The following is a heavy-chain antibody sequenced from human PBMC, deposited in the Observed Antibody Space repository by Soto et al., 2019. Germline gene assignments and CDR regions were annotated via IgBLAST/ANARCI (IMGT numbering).Heavy chain of an antibody. CDR1: GYTFSSYY. D-gene: IGHD4-4*01. CDR3: ARGMNDYSTSSGRRSAQRGYYYGMDV. CDR2: INPSGGDT. Sequence: QVQLVQSGAEVKTPGASVKVSCTASGYTFSSYYMHWVRQAPGQGLEWMGIINPSGGDTGYGQKFQGRVTMTRDTSTSTVYMELSSLRSGDTAVYYCARGMNDYSTSSGRRSAQRGYYYGMDVWGQGTTVTVS. J-gene: IGHJ6*02. V-gene: IGHV1-46*01.